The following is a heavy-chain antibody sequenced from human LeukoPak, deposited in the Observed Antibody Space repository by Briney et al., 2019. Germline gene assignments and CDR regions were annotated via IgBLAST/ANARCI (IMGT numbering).Heavy chain of an antibody. Sequence: VASVKVSCKASGYTFSSCYMHWVRQAPGQGLEWMGIINPSGGGTSYAQKFQGRVTMTGDTSTSTVYMDLSSLRSEDTAMYYCARGYYDTRGSAFDIWGQGTMVTVSS. CDR1: GYTFSSCY. J-gene: IGHJ3*02. D-gene: IGHD3-22*01. V-gene: IGHV1-46*01. CDR2: INPSGGGT. CDR3: ARGYYDTRGSAFDI.